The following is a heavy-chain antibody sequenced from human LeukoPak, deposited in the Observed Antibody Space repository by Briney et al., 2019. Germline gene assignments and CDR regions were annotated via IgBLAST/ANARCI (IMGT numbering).Heavy chain of an antibody. D-gene: IGHD2-2*01. J-gene: IGHJ4*02. CDR2: IYTGGST. V-gene: IGHV4-4*07. CDR1: GDSVTAGVY. Sequence: SETLSLTCTLSGDSVTAGVYWAWIRQPPGKELEWIGRIYTGGSTNYNPSLESRVMMSINTPENHFSLKLSSVTAADTAVYYCARGPTAYCGSTTCSPYFDYWGQGILVTVSS. CDR3: ARGPTAYCGSTTCSPYFDY.